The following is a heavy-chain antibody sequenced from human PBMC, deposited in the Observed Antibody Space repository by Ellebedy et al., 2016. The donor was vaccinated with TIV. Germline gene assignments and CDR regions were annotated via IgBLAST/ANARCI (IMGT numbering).Heavy chain of an antibody. CDR2: IDFSGRTI. J-gene: IGHJ4*02. CDR1: GFTFSDCY. V-gene: IGHV3-11*01. CDR3: VRIGYITSWYREAY. Sequence: GESLKLSCAASGFTFSDCYMNWIRQAPGKRLEWLSNIDFSGRTIYAADSVKGRFTTSRDNARNSLYLQMNALRAEDTAVYYCVRIGYITSWYREAYWGQGTLVTVSS. D-gene: IGHD6-13*01.